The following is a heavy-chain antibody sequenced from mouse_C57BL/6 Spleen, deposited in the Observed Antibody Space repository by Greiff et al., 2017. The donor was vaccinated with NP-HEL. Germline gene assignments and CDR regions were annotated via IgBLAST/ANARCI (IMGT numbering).Heavy chain of an antibody. Sequence: QVQLQQSGAELARPGASVKLSCKASGYTFTSYGISWVKQRTGQGLEWIGEIYPRSGNTYYNEKFKGKATLTADKSSSTAYMELRSLTSEDSAVYFCARGDYGSSYRYWYFDVWGTGTTVTVSS. CDR3: ARGDYGSSYRYWYFDV. D-gene: IGHD1-1*01. V-gene: IGHV1-81*01. CDR2: IYPRSGNT. J-gene: IGHJ1*03. CDR1: GYTFTSYG.